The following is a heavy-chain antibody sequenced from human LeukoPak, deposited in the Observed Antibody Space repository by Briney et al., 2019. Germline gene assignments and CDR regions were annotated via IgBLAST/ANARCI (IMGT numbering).Heavy chain of an antibody. D-gene: IGHD4-17*01. Sequence: PSQTLSLTCAVSGGSISSGGYSWSWIRQPPGKGLEWIGYIYHSGSTYYNPSLKSRVTISVDRSKNQFSLKLSSVTAADTAVYYCARGRYGDYPEDFDLWGRGTLVPVT. J-gene: IGHJ2*01. V-gene: IGHV4-30-2*01. CDR2: IYHSGST. CDR3: ARGRYGDYPEDFDL. CDR1: GGSISSGGYS.